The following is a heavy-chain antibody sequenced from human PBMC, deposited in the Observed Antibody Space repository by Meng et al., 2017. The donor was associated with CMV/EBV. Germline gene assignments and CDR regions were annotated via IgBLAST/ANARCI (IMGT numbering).Heavy chain of an antibody. D-gene: IGHD3-22*01. J-gene: IGHJ3*02. CDR2: TYYSGST. V-gene: IGHV4-39*07. CDR3: ARRTMIDAFDI. CDR1: GGSISSSSYY. Sequence: SETLSLTCTVSGGSISSSSYYWGWIRQPPGKGLEWIGSTYYSGSTYYNPSLKSRVTISVDTSKNQFSLKLSSVTAADTAVYYCARRTMIDAFDIWGQGTMVTVSS.